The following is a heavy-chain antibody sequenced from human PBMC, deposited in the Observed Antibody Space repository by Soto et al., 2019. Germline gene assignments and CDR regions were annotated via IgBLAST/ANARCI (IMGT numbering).Heavy chain of an antibody. V-gene: IGHV4-38-2*01. J-gene: IGHJ4*02. CDR1: GYSISSGYY. D-gene: IGHD6-13*01. CDR3: TRSLYSSSWYAGS. CDR2: VYHSGTT. Sequence: SETLSLTCGASGYSISSGYYCGWIRQPPGRGLEWIGSVYHSGTTYYDPSLKSRFTISLDTSQNQFSLRLTSVTAADTAMYFCTRSLYSSSWYAGSWGQGTLVTVSS.